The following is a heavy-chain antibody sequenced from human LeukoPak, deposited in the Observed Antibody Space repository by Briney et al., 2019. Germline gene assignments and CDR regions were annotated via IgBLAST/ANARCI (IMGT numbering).Heavy chain of an antibody. J-gene: IGHJ3*02. V-gene: IGHV3-48*01. CDR3: ARDLHTAMVPGAFDI. CDR1: GFTFSSYS. Sequence: PGGSLRLSCAASGFTFSSYSMNWVRQAPGKGLEWVSYISSGATMIYYADSVKGRFTISRDNAKNSLYLQMNSLRAEDTAVYYCARDLHTAMVPGAFDIWGQGTMVTVSS. CDR2: ISSGATMI. D-gene: IGHD5-18*01.